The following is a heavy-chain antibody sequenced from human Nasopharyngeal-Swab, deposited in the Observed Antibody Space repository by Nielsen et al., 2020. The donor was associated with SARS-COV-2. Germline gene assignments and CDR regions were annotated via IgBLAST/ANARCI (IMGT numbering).Heavy chain of an antibody. CDR3: ARGVYDFWSGYYGWFDP. CDR2: INHSGST. V-gene: IGHV4-34*01. CDR1: VGSFSGSY. Sequence: TLSLTRAVYVGSFSGSYWSCIREPPGRGLEWIGEINHSGSTNYNPSLKSPVTISVDTSKNQFSRKLSSVTPADTAVYYCARGVYDFWSGYYGWFDPWGQGTLVTVSS. D-gene: IGHD3-3*01. J-gene: IGHJ5*02.